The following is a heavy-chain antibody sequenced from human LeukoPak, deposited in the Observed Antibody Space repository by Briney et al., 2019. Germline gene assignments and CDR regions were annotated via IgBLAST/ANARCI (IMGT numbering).Heavy chain of an antibody. V-gene: IGHV4-59*01. CDR1: GGSFIPYY. Sequence: SETLSLTCTVSGGSFIPYYWTWIRQPPGKGLEWIGYIYYSGSTIYNPSLRSRVTTSVDTPKTQFSLNLRSVTAADTAVYYCARGYFYDNSMDVWGTGTTVTVSS. CDR2: IYYSGST. D-gene: IGHD5/OR15-5a*01. J-gene: IGHJ6*03. CDR3: ARGYFYDNSMDV.